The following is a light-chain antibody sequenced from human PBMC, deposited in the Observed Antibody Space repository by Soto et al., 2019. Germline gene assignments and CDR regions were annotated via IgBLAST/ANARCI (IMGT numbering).Light chain of an antibody. V-gene: IGKV3-20*01. Sequence: EIVLTQSPGTLSSSPGERATLSCRASQSVIRSYLAWYQQKPGQAPRLLIYSASSRATGIPDRFTGSGSGTEFTLTISTLEPEDSAVYYCQQYGSSLLTFGGGTKVEIK. CDR2: SAS. J-gene: IGKJ4*01. CDR3: QQYGSSLLT. CDR1: QSVIRSY.